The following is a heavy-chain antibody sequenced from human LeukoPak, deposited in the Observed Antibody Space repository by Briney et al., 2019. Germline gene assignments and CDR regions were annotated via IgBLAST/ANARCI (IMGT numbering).Heavy chain of an antibody. Sequence: GASVKVSYKASGYTFTSYYMHWVRQAPGQGLEWMGIINPSGGSTSYAQKFQGRVTMTRDTSTSTVYVELSSLRSEDTAVYYCARDHSGYEVDYWGQGTLVTVSS. CDR1: GYTFTSYY. CDR2: INPSGGST. CDR3: ARDHSGYEVDY. V-gene: IGHV1-46*01. J-gene: IGHJ4*02. D-gene: IGHD5-12*01.